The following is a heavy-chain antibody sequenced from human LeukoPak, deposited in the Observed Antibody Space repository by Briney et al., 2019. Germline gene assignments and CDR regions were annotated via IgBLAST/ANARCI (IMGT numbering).Heavy chain of an antibody. CDR3: ARVYVGTSTTYPCDY. J-gene: IGHJ4*02. CDR2: IHTDGSVT. CDR1: GFTFDDYA. D-gene: IGHD3-16*01. Sequence: GGSLRLSCAASGFTFDDYAMHWVRQAPGKGLVWVSRIHTDGSVTNYADSVKGRFTISRDNAKNTLYLQMNSLRAEDTAVYYCARVYVGTSTTYPCDYWGQGTLVTVSS. V-gene: IGHV3-74*01.